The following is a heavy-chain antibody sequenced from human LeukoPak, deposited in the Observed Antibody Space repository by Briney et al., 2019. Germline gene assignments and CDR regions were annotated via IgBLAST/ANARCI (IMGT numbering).Heavy chain of an antibody. CDR1: GFTFSDYT. V-gene: IGHV3-21*04. J-gene: IGHJ4*02. D-gene: IGHD2-21*02. CDR3: ARDYFYCGGDCFVDY. Sequence: GGSLRLSCAASGFTFSDYTMNWVRQAPGKGLEWVSSISGGSRSIYYVDSVKGRFTISRDNAKNSLYLQVNSLRAEDTAIYYCARDYFYCGGDCFVDYWGQGTLVTVSS. CDR2: ISGGSRSI.